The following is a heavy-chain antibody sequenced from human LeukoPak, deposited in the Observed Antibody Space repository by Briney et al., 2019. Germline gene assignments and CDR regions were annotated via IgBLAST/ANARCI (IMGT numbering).Heavy chain of an antibody. CDR3: ARGSHLNSSSWYGGNDY. Sequence: GGSLRLSCAASGFTFSSYEMNWVRQAPGKGLEWVSYISSSGSTIYYADSVTGRFTISRDNAKNSLYLQMNSLRAEDTAVYYCARGSHLNSSSWYGGNDYWGQGTLVTVSS. CDR1: GFTFSSYE. J-gene: IGHJ4*02. D-gene: IGHD6-13*01. V-gene: IGHV3-48*03. CDR2: ISSSGSTI.